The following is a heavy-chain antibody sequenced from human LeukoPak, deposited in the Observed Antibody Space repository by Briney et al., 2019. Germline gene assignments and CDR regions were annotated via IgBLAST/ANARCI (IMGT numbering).Heavy chain of an antibody. V-gene: IGHV3-48*02. J-gene: IGHJ4*02. CDR1: GFTFSSYS. CDR3: AREWYYFDY. Sequence: GGSLRLSCAASGFTFSSYSMNWVRQAPGKGLEWVSYISSSSRTIYYADSVKGRFTISRDNAKNSAYLQMNSLRDEDTAVYYCAREWYYFDYWGQGTLVTVSS. D-gene: IGHD2-15*01. CDR2: ISSSSRTI.